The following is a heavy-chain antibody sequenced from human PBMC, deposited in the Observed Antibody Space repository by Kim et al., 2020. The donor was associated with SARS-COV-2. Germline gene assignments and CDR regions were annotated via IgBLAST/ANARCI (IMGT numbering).Heavy chain of an antibody. D-gene: IGHD6-19*01. CDR3: ARGYSSGWGVTY. V-gene: IGHV3-48*03. J-gene: IGHJ4*02. CDR1: GFTFSSYE. Sequence: GGSLRLSCAASGFTFSSYEMNWVRQAPGKGLEWVSYISSRGITIYYADSVKGRFTISRDNAKNSLYLQMNSLRAVDTAIYYCARGYSSGWGVTYWGQGTLVTVSS. CDR2: ISSRGITI.